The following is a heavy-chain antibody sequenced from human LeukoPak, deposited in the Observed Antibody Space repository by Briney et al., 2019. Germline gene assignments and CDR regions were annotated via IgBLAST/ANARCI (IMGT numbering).Heavy chain of an antibody. CDR2: IIPIFGTA. Sequence: ASVKVSCKASGGTFSSYAISWVRQAPGQGLEWMGGIIPIFGTANYAQKFQGRVTITADESTSTAYMELSSPRSEDTAVYYCARGHCSSTSCYGPVWWFDPWGQGTLVTVSS. J-gene: IGHJ5*02. V-gene: IGHV1-69*13. CDR1: GGTFSSYA. D-gene: IGHD2-2*01. CDR3: ARGHCSSTSCYGPVWWFDP.